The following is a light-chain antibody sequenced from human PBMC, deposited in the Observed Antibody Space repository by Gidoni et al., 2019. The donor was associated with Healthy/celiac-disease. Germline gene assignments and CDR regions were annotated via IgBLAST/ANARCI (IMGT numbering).Light chain of an antibody. V-gene: IGKV1D-13*01. Sequence: ATQLTKPPSSLSASVGDRVTINCRASQGISSALAWYQQKPGEAPKLLIYDASSLESGVPSRFSGSGSETDFTLTISSLQPEDFATYYCQQFNNYPLTFGGGTKVEIK. CDR2: DAS. J-gene: IGKJ4*01. CDR1: QGISSA. CDR3: QQFNNYPLT.